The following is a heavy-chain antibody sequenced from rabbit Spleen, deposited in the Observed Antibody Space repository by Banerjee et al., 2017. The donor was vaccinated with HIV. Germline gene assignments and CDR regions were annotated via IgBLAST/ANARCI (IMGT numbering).Heavy chain of an antibody. V-gene: IGHV1S40*01. CDR3: ASAYSDIYFNL. CDR2: IGAGTGTT. CDR1: GFSFTSGYY. J-gene: IGHJ4*01. D-gene: IGHD6-1*01. Sequence: QQLVESGGGLVKPGASLTLTCKASGFSFTSGYYMSWVRQAPGKGLEWIGCIGAGTGTTYYASWAKGRFTISKTSSTTVTLQMTSLTAADAASYFCASAYSDIYFNLWGPGTLVTVS.